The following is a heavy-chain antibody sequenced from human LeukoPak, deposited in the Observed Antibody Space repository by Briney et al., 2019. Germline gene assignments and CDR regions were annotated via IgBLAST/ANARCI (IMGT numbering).Heavy chain of an antibody. Sequence: SQTLSLTCTVSGGSISSGGYYWSWIRQHPGKGLEWIGYIYYSGSTYYNPSLKSRVTISVDTSKNQFSLKLSSVTAADTAVYYCARGSHAAGMYYSDYWGQGTLVTVSS. CDR3: ARGSHAAGMYYSDY. CDR2: IYYSGST. V-gene: IGHV4-31*03. J-gene: IGHJ4*02. CDR1: GGSISSGGYY. D-gene: IGHD6-13*01.